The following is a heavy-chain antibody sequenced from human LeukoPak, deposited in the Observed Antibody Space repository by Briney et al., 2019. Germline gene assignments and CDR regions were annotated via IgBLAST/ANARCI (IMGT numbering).Heavy chain of an antibody. CDR2: INPSGGST. D-gene: IGHD1-7*01. CDR3: AGAAGTTGFDY. J-gene: IGHJ4*02. V-gene: IGHV1-46*01. Sequence: GASVKVSCKASGYTFTSYYMHWVRQAPGQGLEWMGIINPSGGSTSYAQKFQGRVTMTRDTSTSTVYMELSSLRSEDTAVYYCAGAAGTTGFDYWGQGTLVTVSS. CDR1: GYTFTSYY.